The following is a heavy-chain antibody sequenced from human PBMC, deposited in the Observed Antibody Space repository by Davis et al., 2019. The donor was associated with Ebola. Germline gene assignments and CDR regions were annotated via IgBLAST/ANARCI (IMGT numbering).Heavy chain of an antibody. J-gene: IGHJ4*02. V-gene: IGHV3-7*01. D-gene: IGHD2-15*01. CDR2: IKQDGSEK. CDR3: ARGYSGDYFDY. CDR1: GFPFSSCW. Sequence: PGGSLRLTCAASGFPFSSCWMSWVRQAPGKGLEWVANIKQDGSEKYYLDSVKGRFTISRDNAKNSLYLQMNSLRAEDTAVYYCARGYSGDYFDYWGQGTLVTVSS.